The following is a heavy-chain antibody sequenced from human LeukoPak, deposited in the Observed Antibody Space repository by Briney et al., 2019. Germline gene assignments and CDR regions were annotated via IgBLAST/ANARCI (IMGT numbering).Heavy chain of an antibody. V-gene: IGHV3-23*01. Sequence: GGSLRLSCAASGFTFSSYAMSWVRRAPGKGLEWVSAISGSGGSTYYADSVKGRFTISRDNSKNALYLQMNSLRAEDTAVYYCAKDSHSSGYIWGQGTLVTVSS. J-gene: IGHJ4*02. CDR2: ISGSGGST. D-gene: IGHD3-22*01. CDR1: GFTFSSYA. CDR3: AKDSHSSGYI.